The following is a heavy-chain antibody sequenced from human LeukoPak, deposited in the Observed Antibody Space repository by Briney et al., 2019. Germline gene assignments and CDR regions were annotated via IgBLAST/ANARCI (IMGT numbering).Heavy chain of an antibody. V-gene: IGHV3-48*02. CDR1: GFSFSTYS. CDR3: ATEDSGRFH. Sequence: GGSLRLSCAASGFSFSTYSMNWVRQAPGKGLEWLSYISGSSSPIYYADSVKGRFTTSRDNAKNSLYLDMNSLRDEDTAVYYCATEDSGRFHWGQGTLVTVSS. J-gene: IGHJ4*02. D-gene: IGHD6-19*01. CDR2: ISGSSSPI.